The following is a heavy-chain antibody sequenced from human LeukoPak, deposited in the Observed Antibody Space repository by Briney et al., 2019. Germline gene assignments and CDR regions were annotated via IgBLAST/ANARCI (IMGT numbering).Heavy chain of an antibody. V-gene: IGHV4-59*01. D-gene: IGHD7-27*01. Sequence: PSETLSLTCTVSGGSISSYYWNWIRQPPGKGLEWIGYIYYSGTTSYNPSLKSRVTISLDTSKNQFSLKLSSVTAADTAVYYCARGANWGSPDYWGQGTLVTVSS. CDR1: GGSISSYY. J-gene: IGHJ4*02. CDR3: ARGANWGSPDY. CDR2: IYYSGTT.